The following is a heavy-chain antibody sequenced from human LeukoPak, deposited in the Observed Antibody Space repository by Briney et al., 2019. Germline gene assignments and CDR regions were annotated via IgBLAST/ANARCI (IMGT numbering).Heavy chain of an antibody. D-gene: IGHD3-22*01. CDR2: ISGSGGST. CDR1: GFTFSSYG. J-gene: IGHJ3*02. V-gene: IGHV3-23*01. Sequence: PGGSLRLSCAASGFTFSSYGMHWVRQAPGKGLEWVSVISGSGGSTYYADSVKGRFTISRDNSKNTLYLQMNSLKTEDTAVYYCTTAEEEWLLLRHAFDIWGQGTMVTVSS. CDR3: TTAEEEWLLLRHAFDI.